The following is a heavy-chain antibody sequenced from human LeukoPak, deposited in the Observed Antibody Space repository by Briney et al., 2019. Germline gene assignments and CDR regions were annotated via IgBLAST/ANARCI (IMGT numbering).Heavy chain of an antibody. Sequence: PGGSLRLSCAASGFTFSSYSMNWVRQAPGKGLEWVSTISGSGGSTYYADSVKGRFTISRDNSKNTLYLQMNSLRAEDTAVYYSAKLNPAAAGTKYFQHWGQGTLVTVSS. J-gene: IGHJ1*01. CDR2: ISGSGGST. V-gene: IGHV3-23*01. CDR3: AKLNPAAAGTKYFQH. CDR1: GFTFSSYS. D-gene: IGHD6-13*01.